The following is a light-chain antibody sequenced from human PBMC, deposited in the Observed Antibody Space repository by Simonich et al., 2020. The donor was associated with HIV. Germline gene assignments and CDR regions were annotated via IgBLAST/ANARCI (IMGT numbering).Light chain of an antibody. CDR3: QQYDNLPIT. J-gene: IGKJ5*01. Sequence: DIQMTQSPSSLSASVGDRVTVACRASQSIRTYLNWYQQKPGKAPKLLIYAASSLQSGVPSRFSGSGSGTDFTLTISSLQPEDIATYYCQQYDNLPITFGQGTRLEIK. V-gene: IGKV1-39*01. CDR1: QSIRTY. CDR2: AAS.